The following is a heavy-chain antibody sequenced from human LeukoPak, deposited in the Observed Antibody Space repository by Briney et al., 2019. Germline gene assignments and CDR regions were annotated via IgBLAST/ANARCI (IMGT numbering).Heavy chain of an antibody. J-gene: IGHJ2*01. CDR1: GFTISTNY. CDR2: LHSGGHT. D-gene: IGHD7-27*01. V-gene: IGHV3-53*01. CDR3: VRGLSGVSSWYFDL. Sequence: GGSLRLSCAASGFTISTNYLSWVRQAPGKGLVWVSALHSGGHTFYADSVRGRFIISRDISKNTLHLQMNDLGAEDTALYYCVRGLSGVSSWYFDLWGRGTLVSVSS.